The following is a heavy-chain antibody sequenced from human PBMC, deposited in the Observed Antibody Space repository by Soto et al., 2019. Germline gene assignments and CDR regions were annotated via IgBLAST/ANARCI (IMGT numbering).Heavy chain of an antibody. J-gene: IGHJ5*02. V-gene: IGHV4-59*01. CDR2: IHYSGST. CDR3: ARPHGGSSGWDNWFDP. CDR1: GGSISSYY. Sequence: SETLSLTCPVSGGSISSYYWSWIRQPPGKGLEWIGYIHYSGSTNYNPSLKSRVTISVDTSKNQFSLKLNSVTAADTAVYYCARPHGGSSGWDNWFDPWGQGTLVTVSS. D-gene: IGHD6-25*01.